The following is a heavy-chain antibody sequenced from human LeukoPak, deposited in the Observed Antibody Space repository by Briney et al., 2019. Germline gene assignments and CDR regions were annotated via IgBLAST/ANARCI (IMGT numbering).Heavy chain of an antibody. CDR1: GFTFSSYW. J-gene: IGHJ4*02. V-gene: IGHV3-7*03. D-gene: IGHD2-2*01. CDR3: AKDLSCGSASCRPDY. CDR2: IKQDGSEK. Sequence: TGGSLRLSCAASGFTFSSYWMSWVRQAPGKGLEWVANIKQDGSEKYYVDSVKGRFTISRDNSKNTLYLQMNSLRAEDTAVYYCAKDLSCGSASCRPDYWGQGTLVTVSS.